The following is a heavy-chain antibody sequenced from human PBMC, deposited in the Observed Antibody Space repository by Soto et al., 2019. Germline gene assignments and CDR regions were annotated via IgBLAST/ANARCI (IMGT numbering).Heavy chain of an antibody. CDR2: INPNSGAT. V-gene: IGHV1-2*02. D-gene: IGHD3-3*01. Sequence: ASVKVSCKASGYTFTGYFMHWVRQAPGQGLEWMGWINPNSGATKYAEKFQGRVTLSRDTSIRTAYMELSGLRSDDTAVYYCARGGGTILAPLPWGQGTLVTVSS. CDR3: ARGGGTILAPLP. CDR1: GYTFTGYF. J-gene: IGHJ5*02.